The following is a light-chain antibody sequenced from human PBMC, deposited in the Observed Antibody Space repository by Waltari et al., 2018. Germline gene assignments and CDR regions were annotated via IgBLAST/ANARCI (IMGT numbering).Light chain of an antibody. J-gene: IGLJ6*01. V-gene: IGLV1-40*01. CDR2: GDN. CDR1: STNTGPGYD. Sequence: QSVLTQPPSVSGAPGHRVTIPCIGTSTNTGPGYDFQWFQQLPGSAPKVPLYGDNYWPSGVPDRFSGSTSGTSASLTITGLQAEDEGDYYCQSYDSSLSQVFGSGTKVTVL. CDR3: QSYDSSLSQV.